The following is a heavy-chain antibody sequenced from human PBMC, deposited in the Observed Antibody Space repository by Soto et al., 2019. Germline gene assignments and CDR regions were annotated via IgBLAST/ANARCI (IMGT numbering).Heavy chain of an antibody. CDR2: INPNSGGT. Sequence: ASVKVSCKASGYTFTGYYMHWVRQTPGQGLEWMGWINPNSGGTNYAQKFQGWVTMTRDTSISTAYMELSRLRSDDTAAYYCARGTYGSGSYYPERGSYYYGMDVWGQGTTVTVYS. D-gene: IGHD3-10*01. J-gene: IGHJ6*02. CDR1: GYTFTGYY. CDR3: ARGTYGSGSYYPERGSYYYGMDV. V-gene: IGHV1-2*04.